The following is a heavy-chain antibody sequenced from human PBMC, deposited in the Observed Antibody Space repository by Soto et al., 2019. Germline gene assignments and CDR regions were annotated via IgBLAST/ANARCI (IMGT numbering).Heavy chain of an antibody. CDR3: SRAGILTTPYYFDY. J-gene: IGHJ4*02. D-gene: IGHD4-4*01. Sequence: EVQLVESGGGLVQPGGSLRLSCAAFGFTFSDHYMDWVRQAPGKGLEWDGRIRNKANSYTTEYAASVKGRFTISRDDSKNSLFLQMNSLKTEDTAVYYCSRAGILTTPYYFDYWGQGTLVTVSS. CDR1: GFTFSDHY. CDR2: IRNKANSYTT. V-gene: IGHV3-72*01.